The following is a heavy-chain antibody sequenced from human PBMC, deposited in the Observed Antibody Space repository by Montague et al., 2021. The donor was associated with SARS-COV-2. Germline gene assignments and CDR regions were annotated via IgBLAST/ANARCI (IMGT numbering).Heavy chain of an antibody. D-gene: IGHD3-10*01. CDR3: VRGADEAHFAMDF. CDR2: LYSSGSA. Sequence: SETLSLTCIVSGGFISDCYYYAWIRQAPGKRLEWLGSLYSSGSAYSNPSLKSRVSISVDKSKNHFSLRLTSATAAETAVYYCVRGADEAHFAMDFWGQGTTVTVSS. J-gene: IGHJ6*02. V-gene: IGHV4-39*02. CDR1: GGFISDCYYY.